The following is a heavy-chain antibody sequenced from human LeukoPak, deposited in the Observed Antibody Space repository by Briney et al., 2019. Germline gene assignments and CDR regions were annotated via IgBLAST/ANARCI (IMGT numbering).Heavy chain of an antibody. J-gene: IGHJ3*02. Sequence: ASAKVSCKASGYTFTSYGISWVRHTPGQGLEWMGWISAYNGNTNYAQKLQGRVTMTTDTSTRTAYIELRKLRSDDPAVYFCTRDRSDILSGYAFDIWGQGTMVTVSS. V-gene: IGHV1-18*01. D-gene: IGHD3-9*01. CDR2: ISAYNGNT. CDR3: TRDRSDILSGYAFDI. CDR1: GYTFTSYG.